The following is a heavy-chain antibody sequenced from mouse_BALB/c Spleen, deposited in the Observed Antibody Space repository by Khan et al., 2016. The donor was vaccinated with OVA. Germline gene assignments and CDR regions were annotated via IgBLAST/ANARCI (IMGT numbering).Heavy chain of an antibody. V-gene: IGHV1-7*01. D-gene: IGHD1-1*01. CDR2: INPSTGYT. CDR1: GYTFINYC. CDR3: ARRGLRWDFDY. Sequence: QVRLQQSGAELAKPGASVKMSCKASGYTFINYCILWVKQRPGQGLEWIGYINPSTGYTEYNQKFKDKATLTADKSSSTAYMQLSSLTSEDSAVYYGARRGLRWDFDYWGQGTTLTVSS. J-gene: IGHJ2*01.